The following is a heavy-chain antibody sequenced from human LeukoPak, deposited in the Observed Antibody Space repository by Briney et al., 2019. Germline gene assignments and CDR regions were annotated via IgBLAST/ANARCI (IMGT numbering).Heavy chain of an antibody. D-gene: IGHD5-24*01. J-gene: IGHJ4*02. CDR2: ISGSGGST. V-gene: IGHV3-23*01. CDR1: GFTFGSCA. Sequence: GGSLRLSCAASGFTFGSCAMSWVRQAPGKGLEWVSAISGSGGSTYYADSVKGRFTISRDNSKNTLYLQMNSLRAEDTAVYYCAKFFLGDGYNRNYWGQGTLVTVSS. CDR3: AKFFLGDGYNRNY.